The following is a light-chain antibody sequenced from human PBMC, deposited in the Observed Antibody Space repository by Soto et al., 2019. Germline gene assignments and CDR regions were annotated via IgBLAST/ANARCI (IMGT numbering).Light chain of an antibody. CDR1: QSVDSS. CDR2: HAY. V-gene: IGKV3-11*01. Sequence: DIVLTQSPYTLALSPGERATLSCRASQSVDSSFAWYQHKPGQAPRLLIYHAYRMATGIPARFSGSGSGTDFTLTFGSLEHEDFAVYYCQERTNWLWTFGQGTKEEIK. CDR3: QERTNWLWT. J-gene: IGKJ1*01.